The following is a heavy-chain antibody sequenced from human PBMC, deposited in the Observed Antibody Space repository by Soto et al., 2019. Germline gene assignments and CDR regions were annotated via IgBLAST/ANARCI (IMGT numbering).Heavy chain of an antibody. CDR3: ARDQRVAARYYYYGMDV. Sequence: GGSLRLSCAASGFTFSSYGMHWVRQAPGKGLEWVAVIWYDGSNKYYADSVKGRFTISRDNSKNTLYLQMNSLRAEDTAVYYCARDQRVAARYYYYGMDVWGQGTTVTVSS. J-gene: IGHJ6*02. CDR1: GFTFSSYG. CDR2: IWYDGSNK. V-gene: IGHV3-33*01. D-gene: IGHD6-19*01.